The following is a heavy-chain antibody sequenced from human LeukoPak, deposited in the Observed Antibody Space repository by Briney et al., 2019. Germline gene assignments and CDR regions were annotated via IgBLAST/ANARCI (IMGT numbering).Heavy chain of an antibody. Sequence: GGSLRLSCAASGFTFSSYAMSWVRQAPGKGLEWVSGISGSGVSTYYADSVKGRFTISRDNSKNTLYLQMNSLRAEDTAVFYCAKQGCSGGSCYFDYWGQGTLVTVSS. CDR3: AKQGCSGGSCYFDY. D-gene: IGHD2-15*01. V-gene: IGHV3-23*01. J-gene: IGHJ4*02. CDR2: ISGSGVST. CDR1: GFTFSSYA.